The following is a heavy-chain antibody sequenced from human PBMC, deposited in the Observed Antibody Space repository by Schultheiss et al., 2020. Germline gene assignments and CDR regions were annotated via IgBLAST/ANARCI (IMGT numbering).Heavy chain of an antibody. CDR2: IYHSGST. J-gene: IGHJ6*03. V-gene: IGHV4-38-2*02. CDR3: ARYVTYSSGWYPYYYYMDV. CDR1: GYSISSGYY. Sequence: SQTLSLTCTVSGYSISSGYYWGWIRQPPGKGLEWIGSIYHSGSTYYNPSLKSRVTISVDTSKNQFSLKLSSVTAADTAVYYCARYVTYSSGWYPYYYYMDVWGKGTTVTVSS. D-gene: IGHD6-19*01.